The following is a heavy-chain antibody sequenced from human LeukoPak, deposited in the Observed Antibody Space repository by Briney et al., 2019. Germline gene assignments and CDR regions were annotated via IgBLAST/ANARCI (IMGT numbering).Heavy chain of an antibody. Sequence: PGGSLRLSCAASGFTFSNAWMSWVRQAPGKGLEWVGRFKSKTDGGTTDYAAPVKGRFTISRDDSKNTLYLQMNSLKTGDTAVYYCATLPYINYYGLLWGQGTLVTVSS. CDR1: GFTFSNAW. V-gene: IGHV3-15*01. D-gene: IGHD3-22*01. J-gene: IGHJ4*02. CDR2: FKSKTDGGTT. CDR3: ATLPYINYYGLL.